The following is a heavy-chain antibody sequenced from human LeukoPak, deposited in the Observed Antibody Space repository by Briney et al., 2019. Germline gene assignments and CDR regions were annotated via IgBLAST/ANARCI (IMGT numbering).Heavy chain of an antibody. V-gene: IGHV3-23*01. CDR3: AKGETEGGGLAHAY. Sequence: GGSLRLSCAASGFTFSSYAMSWVRQAPGKGLEWVSAISGRGGSTYYAEAVKGRFTISRDNSKNTLYLQMNSLSAEDTAEYYCAKGETEGGGLAHAYWGQGTLVTVSS. J-gene: IGHJ4*02. D-gene: IGHD2-15*01. CDR1: GFTFSSYA. CDR2: ISGRGGST.